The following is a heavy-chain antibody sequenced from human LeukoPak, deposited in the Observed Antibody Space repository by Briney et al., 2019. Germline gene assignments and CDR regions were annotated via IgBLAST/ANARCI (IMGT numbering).Heavy chain of an antibody. J-gene: IGHJ4*02. CDR2: INHSGST. D-gene: IGHD1-14*01. CDR3: ARVSSEGFRFDY. V-gene: IGHV4-34*01. CDR1: GGSFSSYF. Sequence: SETLSLTCAVYGGSFSSYFWSWIRQPPGKGLEWIGEINHSGSTNYNPSLKSRVTISVDTSKNQFSLKLSSVTAADTAVYYCARVSSEGFRFDYWGQGTLVTVSS.